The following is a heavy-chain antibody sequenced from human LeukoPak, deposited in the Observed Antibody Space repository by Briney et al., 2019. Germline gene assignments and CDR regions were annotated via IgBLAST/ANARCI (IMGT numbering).Heavy chain of an antibody. CDR1: GFTFSTYG. Sequence: GGSLRLSCAASGFTFSTYGMHWVRQAPGKGLEWVAVVWYDEGLKYYADSVKGRFTISRDNSKNTLFLQLNSLRAEDTAVYYCARDTDDFWSGYLGAFDIWGQGTMVTVSS. CDR2: VWYDEGLK. CDR3: ARDTDDFWSGYLGAFDI. J-gene: IGHJ3*02. V-gene: IGHV3-33*01. D-gene: IGHD3-3*01.